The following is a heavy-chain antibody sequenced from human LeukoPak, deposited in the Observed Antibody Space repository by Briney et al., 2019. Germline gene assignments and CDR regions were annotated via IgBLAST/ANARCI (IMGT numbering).Heavy chain of an antibody. V-gene: IGHV3-30*18. CDR1: GFIFSSYG. D-gene: IGHD3-22*01. Sequence: GSLRLSCAASGFIFSSYGMHRVRQAPGKGLEWVAVISYDGSNKYYVDSVKGRFTISRDNSKNTLYLQMNSLRTEDTAVYFCAKVFPDYDISGCLDYWGQGTLVTVSS. J-gene: IGHJ4*02. CDR2: ISYDGSNK. CDR3: AKVFPDYDISGCLDY.